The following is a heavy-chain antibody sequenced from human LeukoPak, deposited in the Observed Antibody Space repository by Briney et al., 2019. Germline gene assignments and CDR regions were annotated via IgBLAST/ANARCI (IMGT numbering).Heavy chain of an antibody. V-gene: IGHV3-23*01. CDR1: GLTFSSYA. D-gene: IGHD1-14*01. CDR3: TRYNNDHFDY. Sequence: PGGSLRLSCVASGLTFSSYAMTWVRQAPGKGLEWVSDIYDSGGSTHYADSVKGRFTISRDNSKNTLYLQMNSLRAEDTAVYYCTRYNNDHFDYWGQGTLVTVSS. CDR2: IYDSGGST. J-gene: IGHJ4*02.